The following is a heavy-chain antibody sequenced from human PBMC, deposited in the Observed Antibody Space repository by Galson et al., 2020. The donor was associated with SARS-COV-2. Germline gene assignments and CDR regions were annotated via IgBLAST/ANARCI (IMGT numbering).Heavy chain of an antibody. V-gene: IGHV5-10-1*01. CDR1: GYSFTSYW. CDR2: IDPSDSYT. Sequence: HGESLKISCKGSGYSFTSYWISWVRQMPGKGLEWMGRIDPSDSYTNYSPSFQGHVTISADKSISTAYLQWSSLKASDTAMYYCARHFGLRVTMVPLGWFDPWGQGTLVTVSS. J-gene: IGHJ5*02. D-gene: IGHD3-10*01. CDR3: ARHFGLRVTMVPLGWFDP.